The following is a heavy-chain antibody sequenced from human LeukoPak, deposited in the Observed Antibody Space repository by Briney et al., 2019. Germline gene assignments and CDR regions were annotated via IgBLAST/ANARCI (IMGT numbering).Heavy chain of an antibody. CDR1: GFTFSSYA. D-gene: IGHD6-13*01. CDR3: ARDGYSSSWSGSLWNNWFAP. Sequence: GGSLRLSCAASGFTFSSYAMHWVRQAQGKGLEYVSAISSNGGSTYYANSVKGRFTISRDNSKNTLYLQMGSLRAEDMAVYYCARDGYSSSWSGSLWNNWFAPWGQGTLVTVSS. V-gene: IGHV3-64*01. J-gene: IGHJ5*02. CDR2: ISSNGGST.